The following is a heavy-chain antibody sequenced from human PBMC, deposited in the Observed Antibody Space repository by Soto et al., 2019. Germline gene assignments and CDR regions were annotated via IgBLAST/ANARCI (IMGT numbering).Heavy chain of an antibody. V-gene: IGHV3-64D*08. Sequence: HPGGSLRLSCSASGFTFSNYAMHWVRQSPGKGLEYVSAINNNGDTTYYADSVKGRFTISRDNSKNTLYLQMSSLRAEDTAVYYCVGGASQLWPLVWGQGTLVTVSS. CDR3: VGGASQLWPLV. J-gene: IGHJ4*02. D-gene: IGHD5-18*01. CDR1: GFTFSNYA. CDR2: INNNGDTT.